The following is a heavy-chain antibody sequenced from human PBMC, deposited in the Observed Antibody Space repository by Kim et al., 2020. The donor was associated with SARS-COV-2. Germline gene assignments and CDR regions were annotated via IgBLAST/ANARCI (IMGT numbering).Heavy chain of an antibody. CDR1: GFTFSSYG. CDR3: AKLQRRLPLLRFFPQAFDI. Sequence: GGSLRLSCAASGFTFSSYGMHWVRQAPGKGLEWVAVISYDGSNKYYADSVKGRFTISRDNSKNTLYLQMNSLRAEDTAVYYCAKLQRRLPLLRFFPQAFDIWGQGTMVTVSS. CDR2: ISYDGSNK. V-gene: IGHV3-30*18. D-gene: IGHD3-3*01. J-gene: IGHJ3*02.